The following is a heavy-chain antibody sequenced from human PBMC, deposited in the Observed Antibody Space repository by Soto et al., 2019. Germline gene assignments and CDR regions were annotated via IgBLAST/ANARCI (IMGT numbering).Heavy chain of an antibody. Sequence: QVQLVESGGGLVKPGGSLRLSCAASGFTFSDYYMSWIGQAPGKGLEWVSYISSSRSYPNYADAVKGRFTISRANAKHSLFLEMNGQRAEDTAVYYCARESRQQLDLSDYWGQGTLVTFSS. CDR1: GFTFSDYY. CDR3: ARESRQQLDLSDY. CDR2: ISSSRSYP. J-gene: IGHJ4*02. V-gene: IGHV3-11*05. D-gene: IGHD6-13*01.